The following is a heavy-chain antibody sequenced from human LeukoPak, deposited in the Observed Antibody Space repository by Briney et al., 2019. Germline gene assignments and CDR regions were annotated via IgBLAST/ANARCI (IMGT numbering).Heavy chain of an antibody. Sequence: SETLSLTCTVSGGSISSSSYYWGWIRQPPGKGLEWIGSIYYSGSTYYNPSLKSRVTISVDTSKNQFSLKLSSVTAADTAVYYWARSTSPGGTNDYWGQGTLVTVSS. CDR1: GGSISSSSYY. D-gene: IGHD2-2*01. CDR2: IYYSGST. V-gene: IGHV4-39*07. J-gene: IGHJ4*02. CDR3: ARSTSPGGTNDY.